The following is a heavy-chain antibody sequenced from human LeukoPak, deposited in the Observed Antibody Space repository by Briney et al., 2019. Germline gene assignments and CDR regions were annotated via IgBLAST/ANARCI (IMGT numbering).Heavy chain of an antibody. D-gene: IGHD5-12*01. CDR1: GGSISSNIYY. CDR2: IYYSGST. V-gene: IGHV4-39*01. Sequence: PSETLSLTCTVSGGSISSNIYYRGWIRQPPGKWLEWIGDIYYSGSTYYNPSLKSRVTISVDTSKNQFSLKLSSVTTADTAVYYCARRGGYDFSYDYWGQGILVTVSS. CDR3: ARRGGYDFSYDY. J-gene: IGHJ4*02.